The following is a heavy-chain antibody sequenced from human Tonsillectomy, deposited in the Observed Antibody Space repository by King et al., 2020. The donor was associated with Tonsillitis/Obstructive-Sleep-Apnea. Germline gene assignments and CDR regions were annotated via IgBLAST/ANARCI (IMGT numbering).Heavy chain of an antibody. CDR2: IFYCGST. CDR1: GGSISSYY. V-gene: IGHV4-59*01. Sequence: VQLQESGPGLVKPSETLSLTCTVSGGSISSYYWSWIRQSPGKGLEWIGYIFYCGSTNYIPSLKIRVTISVDTSTNQFSLNLSSVTAADTAVYYFARRDRYYMDVWGKGTTVTVSS. J-gene: IGHJ6*03. CDR3: ARRDRYYMDV.